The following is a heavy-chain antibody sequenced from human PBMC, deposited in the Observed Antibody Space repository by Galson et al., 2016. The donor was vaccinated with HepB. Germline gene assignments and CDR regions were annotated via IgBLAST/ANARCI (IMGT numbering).Heavy chain of an antibody. CDR3: ARDKSGGYYGSGTYLRNYYAMDV. Sequence: SLRLSCAASGFTFSNFAVHWVRQAPGKGLEWVAVMSYDGGNKYYADSVKGRFTISRDNSKNTLFLQMNSLRAEETAVYYCARDKSGGYYGSGTYLRNYYAMDVLGQGTTVTVSS. V-gene: IGHV3-30*04. CDR2: MSYDGGNK. CDR1: GFTFSNFA. D-gene: IGHD3-10*01. J-gene: IGHJ6*02.